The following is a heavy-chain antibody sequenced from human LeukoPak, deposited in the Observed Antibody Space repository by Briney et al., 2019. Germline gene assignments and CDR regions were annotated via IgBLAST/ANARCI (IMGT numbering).Heavy chain of an antibody. Sequence: SETLSLTCTVSGGSISNGSYYWSWIRQPAGKGLEWIGRIYTTGNTNYNPSLKSRVTISVDPYNNQFSLNLSSVTAADTAVYYCARAFHCSTTSCYARGLDYWGQGALVTVSS. D-gene: IGHD2-2*01. CDR3: ARAFHCSTTSCYARGLDY. V-gene: IGHV4-61*02. CDR2: IYTTGNT. J-gene: IGHJ4*02. CDR1: GGSISNGSYY.